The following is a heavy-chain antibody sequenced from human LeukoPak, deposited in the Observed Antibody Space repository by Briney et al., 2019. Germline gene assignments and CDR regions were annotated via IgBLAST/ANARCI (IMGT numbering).Heavy chain of an antibody. CDR2: IYTSGST. D-gene: IGHD6-13*01. J-gene: IGHJ4*02. CDR3: ASGAYSSRWYYFDY. CDR1: GGSISSYY. Sequence: KSSETLSLTCTVSGGSISSYYWSWIRQPAGKGLEWIGRIYTSGSTNYNPSLKSRVTMSVDTSKNQFSLKLSSVTAADTGVYYCASGAYSSRWYYFDYWGQGTLVTVSS. V-gene: IGHV4-4*07.